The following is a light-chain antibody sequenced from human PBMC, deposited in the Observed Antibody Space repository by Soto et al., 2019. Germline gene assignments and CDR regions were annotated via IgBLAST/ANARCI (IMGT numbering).Light chain of an antibody. CDR2: DAS. V-gene: IGKV1-33*01. Sequence: DIQMTQSRSSLSASXXDIVXLTCHASQDISTYLNWYQQKPGKAPXXLIYDASILERGVPSRFSGSGSGTEFTFTISSLQPEDIATYYCQQYENLPVFGQGTRLEIK. J-gene: IGKJ5*01. CDR1: QDISTY. CDR3: QQYENLPV.